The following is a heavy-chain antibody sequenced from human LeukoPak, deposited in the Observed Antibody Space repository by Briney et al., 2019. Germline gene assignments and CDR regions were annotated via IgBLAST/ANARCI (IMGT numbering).Heavy chain of an antibody. CDR1: GFTFSSYA. J-gene: IGHJ4*02. CDR2: ISGSGGST. CDR3: GSSGYYFDY. V-gene: IGHV3-23*01. D-gene: IGHD3-22*01. Sequence: SGGSLRLSCVASGFTFSSYAMTWVRQGPGKGLEWVSVISGSGGSTFYADSVKGRLTVSRDNSKNTLYLQMNSLRAEDTAVYYCGSSGYYFDYWGQGTLVTVSS.